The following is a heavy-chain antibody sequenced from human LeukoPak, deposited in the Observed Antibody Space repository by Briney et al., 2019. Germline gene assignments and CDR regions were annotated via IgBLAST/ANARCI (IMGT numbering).Heavy chain of an antibody. D-gene: IGHD1-26*01. V-gene: IGHV3-7*05. Sequence: GGSLRLSCAASGFTFSNYWMSWVRQAPGKGLEWVANINQDGREKYYVDSVKGRFTISRDNAKNSLYLQMNSLRAEDTALYYCARGSGSYGWDYFDYWGQGTLVTVSS. CDR1: GFTFSNYW. CDR2: INQDGREK. J-gene: IGHJ4*02. CDR3: ARGSGSYGWDYFDY.